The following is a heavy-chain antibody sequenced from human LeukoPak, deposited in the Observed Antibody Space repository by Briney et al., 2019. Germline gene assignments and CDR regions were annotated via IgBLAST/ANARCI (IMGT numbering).Heavy chain of an antibody. V-gene: IGHV4-31*03. CDR3: ARLRGYSGYDLETIIDY. Sequence: SETLSLTCTVSGGSISSGGYYWSWIRQHPGKGLEWIGYIYYSGSTYYNPSLKSRVTISVDTSKNQFSLKLSSVTAADTAVYYCARLRGYSGYDLETIIDYWGQGTLVTVSS. CDR2: IYYSGST. J-gene: IGHJ4*02. CDR1: GGSISSGGYY. D-gene: IGHD5-12*01.